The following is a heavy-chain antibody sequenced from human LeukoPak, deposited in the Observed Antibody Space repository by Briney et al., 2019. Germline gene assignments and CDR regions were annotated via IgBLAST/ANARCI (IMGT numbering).Heavy chain of an antibody. J-gene: IGHJ4*02. D-gene: IGHD2-21*01. CDR1: GFTFSSYG. Sequence: GRSLRLSCAASGFTFSSYGMHWVRQAPGKGLEWVAVVSYDGSKYYADSVKGRFTISRDNSKNALYLQMSSLRAEDMAVYYCAKDLNRGLPDYWGQGTLVTVSS. V-gene: IGHV3-30*18. CDR2: VSYDGSK. CDR3: AKDLNRGLPDY.